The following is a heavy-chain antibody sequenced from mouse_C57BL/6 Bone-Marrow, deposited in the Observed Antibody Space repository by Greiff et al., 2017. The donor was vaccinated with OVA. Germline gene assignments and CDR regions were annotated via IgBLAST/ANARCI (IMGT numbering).Heavy chain of an antibody. CDR3: ARPYAMDY. J-gene: IGHJ4*01. CDR2: ISNGGGST. V-gene: IGHV5-12*01. CDR1: GFTFSDYY. Sequence: EVQLQESGGGLVQPGGSLKLSCAASGFTFSDYYMYWVRQTPEKRLEWVAYISNGGGSTYYPDTVKGRFTISRDNAKNTLYLQMSRLKSEDTAMYYCARPYAMDYWGRGTSVTVSS.